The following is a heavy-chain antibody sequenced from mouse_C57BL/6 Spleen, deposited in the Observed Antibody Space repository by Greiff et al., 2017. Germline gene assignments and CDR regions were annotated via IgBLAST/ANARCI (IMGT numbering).Heavy chain of an antibody. V-gene: IGHV1-7*01. Sequence: QVQLQQSGAELAKPGASVKLSCKASGYTFTSYWMHWVQQRPGQGLEWIGNINPSSGYTKYTQKVKDKATLTADKSSSTADMQLSSLTYEDSEVYYCAREDDGYYRGFDYWGQGTTLTVSS. CDR1: GYTFTSYW. J-gene: IGHJ2*01. D-gene: IGHD2-3*01. CDR3: AREDDGYYRGFDY. CDR2: INPSSGYT.